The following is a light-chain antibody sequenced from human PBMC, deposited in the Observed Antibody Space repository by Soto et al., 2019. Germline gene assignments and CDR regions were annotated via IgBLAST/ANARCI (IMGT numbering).Light chain of an antibody. CDR3: QQYNTWLWT. J-gene: IGKJ1*01. CDR2: GAS. V-gene: IGKV3-15*01. Sequence: EVVMTQSPATLSVSPGERATLSCRASQSVNANLAWYQQKPGQAPRLLIHGASNRATGIPARFSGSGFGTECIXXIXSXXHEDFSVHYCQQYNTWLWTFGQGTKVEI. CDR1: QSVNAN.